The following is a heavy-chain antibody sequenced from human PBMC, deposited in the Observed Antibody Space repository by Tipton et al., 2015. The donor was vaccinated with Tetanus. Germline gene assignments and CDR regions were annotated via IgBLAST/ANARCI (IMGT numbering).Heavy chain of an antibody. Sequence: LRLSCTVSGASISNFCWSWIRQPPGKGLEWIAYVSSSGRTNYNPSLKSRVTISVDTSSSQFSLRLTSVTAADTAVYFCAGVLRSESVGWFDPWGQGTLVTVSS. J-gene: IGHJ5*02. CDR2: VSSSGRT. D-gene: IGHD3-3*01. CDR1: GASISNFC. CDR3: AGVLRSESVGWFDP. V-gene: IGHV4-59*12.